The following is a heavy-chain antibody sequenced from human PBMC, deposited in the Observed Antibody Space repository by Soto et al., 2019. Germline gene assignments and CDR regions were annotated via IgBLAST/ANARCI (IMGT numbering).Heavy chain of an antibody. J-gene: IGHJ4*02. CDR3: ASRLRSGGSWAIVD. D-gene: IGHD2-15*01. CDR1: GGSISSGDYY. Sequence: SETLSLTCTVSGGSISSGDYYRSWIRQPPGKGLEWIGYIYYSGSTYYNPSLKSRVTISVDTSKNQFSLKLSSVTAADTAVYYCASRLRSGGSWAIVDWGQGTLVTVSS. CDR2: IYYSGST. V-gene: IGHV4-30-4*01.